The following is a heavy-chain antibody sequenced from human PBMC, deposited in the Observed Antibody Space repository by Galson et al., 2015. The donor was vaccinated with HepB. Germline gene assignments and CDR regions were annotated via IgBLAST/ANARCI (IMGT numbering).Heavy chain of an antibody. Sequence: PALVKPTQTLTPTCTFSGFSLSTSGMCVSWIRQPPGKALEWLARIDWDDDKYYSTSLKTRLTISKDTSKNQVVLTMTNMDPVDTATYYCARESSSSWYRGEYYFDYWGQGTLVTVSS. CDR2: IDWDDDK. J-gene: IGHJ4*02. V-gene: IGHV2-70*11. CDR1: GFSLSTSGMC. CDR3: ARESSSSWYRGEYYFDY. D-gene: IGHD6-13*01.